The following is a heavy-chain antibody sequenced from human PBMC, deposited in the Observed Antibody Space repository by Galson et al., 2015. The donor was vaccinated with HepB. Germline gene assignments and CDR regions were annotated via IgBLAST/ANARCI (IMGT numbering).Heavy chain of an antibody. CDR3: AREWAGYGDLIDY. CDR1: GYSFTDYY. D-gene: IGHD4-17*01. Sequence: SVKVSCKASGYSFTDYYMHWVRQAPGQGLEWMGRINPNSGGTQYAQKFQGRVTMTRDTSSSTAYMELSRLRSDDTALYHCAREWAGYGDLIDYWGQGTLVTVSS. V-gene: IGHV1-2*06. CDR2: INPNSGGT. J-gene: IGHJ4*02.